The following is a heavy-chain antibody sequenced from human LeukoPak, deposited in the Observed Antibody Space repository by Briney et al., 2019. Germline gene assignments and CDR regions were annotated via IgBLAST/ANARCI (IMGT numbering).Heavy chain of an antibody. CDR3: ARGGAGWYVSVFDP. J-gene: IGHJ5*02. Sequence: SQTLSLNCAICGDSVSNNGASWHWIRQSPSRGLKWLGSTYYRTRWYFDYAVSVRSRANINRDTSKNQFSLQLDSVTPEDTAVYYCARGGAGWYVSVFDPWGQGTLVTVSS. CDR2: TYYRTRWYF. D-gene: IGHD6-19*01. CDR1: GDSVSNNGAS. V-gene: IGHV6-1*01.